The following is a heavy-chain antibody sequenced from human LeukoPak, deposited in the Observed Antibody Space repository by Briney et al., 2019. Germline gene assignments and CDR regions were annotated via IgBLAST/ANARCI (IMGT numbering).Heavy chain of an antibody. J-gene: IGHJ2*01. CDR2: ISSSSNTI. Sequence: GGSLRLSCEVSGFTFSSYSMNWVRQAPGKGLEWVSYISSSSNTIYYADSVKGRFTISRDNAKNSLYLHMNTLRAEDTAIYYCAKDRTVGASYWYFDLWGRGTLVTVSS. CDR1: GFTFSSYS. V-gene: IGHV3-48*01. D-gene: IGHD1-26*01. CDR3: AKDRTVGASYWYFDL.